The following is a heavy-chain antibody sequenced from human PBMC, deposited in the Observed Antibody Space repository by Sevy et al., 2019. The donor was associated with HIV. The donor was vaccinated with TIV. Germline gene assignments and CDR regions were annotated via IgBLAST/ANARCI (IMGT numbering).Heavy chain of an antibody. V-gene: IGHV1-69*13. D-gene: IGHD1-26*01. CDR3: ARAGVGAGTFDI. Sequence: ASVKVSCKASGGTFSSYAISWVRQAPGQGLEWMGGIIPIFGTANYTQKFQGRVTITADECMSTAYMVLSSLRSEDTAVYYCARAGVGAGTFDIWGQGTMVTVSS. J-gene: IGHJ3*02. CDR1: GGTFSSYA. CDR2: IIPIFGTA.